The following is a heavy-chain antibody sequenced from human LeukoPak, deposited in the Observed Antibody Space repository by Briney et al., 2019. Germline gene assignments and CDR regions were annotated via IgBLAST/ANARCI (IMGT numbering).Heavy chain of an antibody. D-gene: IGHD5-24*01. CDR2: ISTSSSYI. J-gene: IGHJ4*02. CDR1: GFTSSSYS. CDR3: ARDRWLQSQRYFDY. V-gene: IGHV3-21*01. Sequence: GGSLRLSCAASGFTSSSYSMNWVRQAPGKGLEWVSSISTSSSYIYYADSVKGRFTISRDNAKNSLYVQMDSLRAEDTAVYYCARDRWLQSQRYFDYWGQGILVTVSS.